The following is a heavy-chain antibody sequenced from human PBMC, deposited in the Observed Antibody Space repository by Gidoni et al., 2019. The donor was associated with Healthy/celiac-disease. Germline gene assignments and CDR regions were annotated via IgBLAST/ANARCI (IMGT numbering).Heavy chain of an antibody. Sequence: QVQLVESGVFVVPPGSSLRLSFAASGFPFSRYGMHWVRQAPGKGLEWVAVIWYDGSNKYYADSVKGRFTISRDNSKNTLYLQMNSLRAEDTAVYYCARDHGMVRGVNYYYGMDVWGQGTTVTVSS. V-gene: IGHV3-33*01. CDR3: ARDHGMVRGVNYYYGMDV. CDR2: IWYDGSNK. D-gene: IGHD3-10*01. CDR1: GFPFSRYG. J-gene: IGHJ6*02.